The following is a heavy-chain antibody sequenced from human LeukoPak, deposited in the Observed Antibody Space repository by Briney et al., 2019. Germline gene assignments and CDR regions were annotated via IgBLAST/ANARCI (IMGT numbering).Heavy chain of an antibody. D-gene: IGHD1-26*01. CDR3: ARGSGSYYWFDY. Sequence: GGSLRLSCAASGFTVSTNYMSWVRQAPGKGQEWVSVIYSGGSTYYADSVKGRFTISRDISKNTLYLQMNSLRAEDTAVYYCARGSGSYYWFDYWGQGTLVTVSS. J-gene: IGHJ4*02. CDR1: GFTVSTNY. V-gene: IGHV3-66*01. CDR2: IYSGGST.